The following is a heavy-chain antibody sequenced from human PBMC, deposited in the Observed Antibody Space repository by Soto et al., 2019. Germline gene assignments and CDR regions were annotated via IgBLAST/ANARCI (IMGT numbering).Heavy chain of an antibody. CDR3: ARYWNRYSLNCYRGMDV. V-gene: IGHV1-69*13. CDR2: IIPIFGTA. Sequence: ASVKVSCKASGGTFSSYAISWVRQAPGQGLEGMGGIIPIFGTATYAQKFQGQGTISADEYISTAYLQWISRKASDTAMYYCARYWNRYSLNCYRGMDVWGQGTTVTVSS. J-gene: IGHJ6*02. CDR1: GGTFSSYA. D-gene: IGHD5-12*01.